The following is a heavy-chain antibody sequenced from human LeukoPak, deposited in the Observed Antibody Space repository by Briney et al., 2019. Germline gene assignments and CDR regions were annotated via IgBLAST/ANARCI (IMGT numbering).Heavy chain of an antibody. CDR2: IIPIFGTA. J-gene: IGHJ6*02. CDR1: GGTFSSYA. Sequence: SVKVSCKASGGTFSSYAISWVRQAPGQGLEWMGGIIPIFGTANCAQKFQGRVTITADESTSTAYMELSSLRSEDTAVYYCAREVVAATYYYYGMDVWGQGTTVTVSS. V-gene: IGHV1-69*13. CDR3: AREVVAATYYYYGMDV. D-gene: IGHD2-15*01.